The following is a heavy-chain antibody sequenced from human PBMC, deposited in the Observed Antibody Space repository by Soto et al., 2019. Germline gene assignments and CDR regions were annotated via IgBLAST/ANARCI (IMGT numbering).Heavy chain of an antibody. Sequence: PGGSLRLSCAASGFTFSNAWINWVRQAPGKGLEWVSAISGSGGSTYYADSVKGRFTISRDNSKNTLYLQMNSLRAEDTAVYYCAKYYYGSGSMSPFDYWGQGTLVTVSS. CDR1: GFTFSNAW. J-gene: IGHJ4*02. CDR2: ISGSGGST. V-gene: IGHV3-23*01. D-gene: IGHD3-10*01. CDR3: AKYYYGSGSMSPFDY.